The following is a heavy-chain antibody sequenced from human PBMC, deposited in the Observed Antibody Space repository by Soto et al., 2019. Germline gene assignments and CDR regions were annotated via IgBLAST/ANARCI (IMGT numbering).Heavy chain of an antibody. CDR2: VYSSGST. D-gene: IGHD2-2*01. J-gene: IGHJ6*02. CDR1: GGSISGYF. V-gene: IGHV4-59*01. CDR3: ARRQLRGYNYGLDV. Sequence: SETLSLTCTVSGGSISGYFWSWFRQPPGKGLEWIAYVYSSGSTNYSPSLTSRATISVDLSKSQFSLNLTSVTAADTAVYYCARRQLRGYNYGLDVWGQGNTVTVSS.